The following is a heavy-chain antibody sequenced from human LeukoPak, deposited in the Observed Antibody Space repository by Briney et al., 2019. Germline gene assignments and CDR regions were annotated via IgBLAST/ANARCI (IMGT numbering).Heavy chain of an antibody. J-gene: IGHJ4*02. CDR2: INQNGGQS. D-gene: IGHD6-13*01. CDR3: VKNSGWYCLDY. CDR1: GFTVSNNH. Sequence: GGSLRLSCTASGFTVSNNHMSWVRQAPGKGLEWVADINQNGGQSYYVDSVKGRFTLSRDNAKNSLFLQLNSLRAEDTAVYYCVKNSGWYCLDYWGQGITVIVSS. V-gene: IGHV3-7*03.